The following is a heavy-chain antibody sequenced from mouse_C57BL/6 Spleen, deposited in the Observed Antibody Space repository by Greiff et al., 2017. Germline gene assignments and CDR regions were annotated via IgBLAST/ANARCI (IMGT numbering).Heavy chain of an antibody. V-gene: IGHV5-17*01. CDR1: GFTFSDYG. J-gene: IGHJ4*01. Sequence: DVKLVESGGGLVKPGGSLKLSCAASGFTFSDYGMHWVRQAPEKGLEWVAYISSGSSTIYYADTVKGRFTISRGNAKHTLFLQITSLRSEDTAMYYCARKRGSSYYYAMDYWGQGTSVTVSS. CDR2: ISSGSSTI. D-gene: IGHD1-1*01. CDR3: ARKRGSSYYYAMDY.